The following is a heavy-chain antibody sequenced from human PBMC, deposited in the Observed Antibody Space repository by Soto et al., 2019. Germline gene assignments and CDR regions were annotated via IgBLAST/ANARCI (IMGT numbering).Heavy chain of an antibody. CDR1: GLSVTANY. V-gene: IGHV3-53*01. J-gene: IGHJ3*02. Sequence: EVQLVESAGGLIQPGGSLRLICAASGLSVTANYMTWVRQAPGKGLEWLSIIYRGGGTYYADSLKGRAIISRDGSRNMVFLQMNSLTAEDAGVYYCARRDDSETFDIWGRGTAVNVSS. D-gene: IGHD5-18*01. CDR3: ARRDDSETFDI. CDR2: IYRGGGT.